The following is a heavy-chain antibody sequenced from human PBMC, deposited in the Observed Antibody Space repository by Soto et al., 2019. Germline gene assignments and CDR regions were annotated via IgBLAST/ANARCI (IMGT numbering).Heavy chain of an antibody. CDR3: AIEETYRGIYY. CDR2: MNPNSGNT. J-gene: IGHJ4*01. V-gene: IGHV1-8*01. CDR1: GYTFISYD. Sequence: QVQLVQSGAEMKNPGASVKVSCKASGYTFISYDINWVRQATGQGLEWMGWMNPNSGNTGFAQKFRGRVPMTRNTNMCLAYRDMMRFSEEVPAISHCAIEETYRGIYYWGYGALV. D-gene: IGHD5-12*01.